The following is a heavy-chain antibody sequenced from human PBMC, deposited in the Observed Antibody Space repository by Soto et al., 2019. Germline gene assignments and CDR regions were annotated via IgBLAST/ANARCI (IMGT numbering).Heavy chain of an antibody. CDR3: ARGPITTNPRFDP. J-gene: IGHJ5*02. V-gene: IGHV4-34*01. CDR2: INHSGST. CDR1: GGSFSGYY. D-gene: IGHD3-22*01. Sequence: PSETLSLTCAVYGGSFSGYYWSWIRQPPGKGLEWIGEINHSGSTNYNPSLKSRVTISVDTSKNQFSLKLSSVTAADTAVYYCARGPITTNPRFDPWGQGTLVTVPQ.